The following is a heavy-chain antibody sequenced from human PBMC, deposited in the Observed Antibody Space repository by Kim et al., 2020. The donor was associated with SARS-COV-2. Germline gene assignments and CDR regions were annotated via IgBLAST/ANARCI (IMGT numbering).Heavy chain of an antibody. D-gene: IGHD3-10*01. CDR3: ASLSEGYYYGSGWFDP. Sequence: SVKVSCKASGGTFSSYAISWVRQAPGQGLEWMGGIIPIFGTANYAQKFQGRVTITADESTSTAYMELSSLRSEDTAVYYCASLSEGYYYGSGWFDPWGQGTLVTVSS. CDR1: GGTFSSYA. CDR2: IIPIFGTA. V-gene: IGHV1-69*13. J-gene: IGHJ5*02.